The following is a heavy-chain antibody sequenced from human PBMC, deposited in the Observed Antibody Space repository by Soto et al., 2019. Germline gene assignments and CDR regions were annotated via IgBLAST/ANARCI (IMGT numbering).Heavy chain of an antibody. J-gene: IGHJ4*02. D-gene: IGHD3-22*01. CDR1: GFTFSTYG. CDR2: ISYDGGSK. Sequence: QVPLVESGGGVVQPWKSLRLSCAASGFTFSTYGIHWVRQAPGKWLEWVALISYDGGSKYYGDSVKGRFIISRDNSHNTVSLQMNSLRADDTAVYFCAKEQLAMTVVVADYFDSWGQGTLVTVSS. CDR3: AKEQLAMTVVVADYFDS. V-gene: IGHV3-30*18.